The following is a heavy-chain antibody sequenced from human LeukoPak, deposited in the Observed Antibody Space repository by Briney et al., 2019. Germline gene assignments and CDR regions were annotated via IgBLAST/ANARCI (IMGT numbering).Heavy chain of an antibody. D-gene: IGHD2-2*01. CDR3: ARSGYCSSTSCYEGNFDY. V-gene: IGHV3-48*03. CDR2: ISSSGSTI. J-gene: IGHJ4*02. Sequence: GGSLRLSCAASGFTFSSYEMNWVRQAPGKGLEWVSYISSSGSTIYYADSVKGRFTISRDNAMNSLYLQMNSLRAEDTAVYYCARSGYCSSTSCYEGNFDYWGQGTLVTVSS. CDR1: GFTFSSYE.